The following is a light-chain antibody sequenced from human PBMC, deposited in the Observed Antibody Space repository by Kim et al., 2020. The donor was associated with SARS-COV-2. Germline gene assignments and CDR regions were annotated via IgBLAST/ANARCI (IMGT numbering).Light chain of an antibody. CDR3: QQYGESLT. CDR2: GAA. CDR1: QTVNSNL. V-gene: IGKV3-20*01. Sequence: LSPGKGATLSYGASQTVNSNLFAWYQRKPGPPPGLRSYGAATRAAGIPDRFSGSGSGRDFIFALSRLEPEDFAVYYCQQYGESLTFGGGTKVDIK. J-gene: IGKJ4*01.